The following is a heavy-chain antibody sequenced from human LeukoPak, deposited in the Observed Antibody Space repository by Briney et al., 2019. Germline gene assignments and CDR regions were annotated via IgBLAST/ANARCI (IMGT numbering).Heavy chain of an antibody. CDR1: GFTFSSYG. CDR3: AKGFLAGYSDIDC. Sequence: PGGSLRLSCAASGFTFSSYGMHWVRQPPGHGREWGAVTWYDGSNKYYADSVKSRFTISRDTSKNTLYLQMNSLRAEDTAVYYCAKGFLAGYSDIDCWGQGTLVTVST. J-gene: IGHJ4*02. D-gene: IGHD3-9*01. CDR2: TWYDGSNK. V-gene: IGHV3-33*06.